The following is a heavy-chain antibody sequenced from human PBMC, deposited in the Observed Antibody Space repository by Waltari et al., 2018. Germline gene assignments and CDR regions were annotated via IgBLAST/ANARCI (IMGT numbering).Heavy chain of an antibody. CDR1: FTGYY. D-gene: IGHD2-21*01. CDR3: ARDRSPDVAVPFDP. V-gene: IGHV1-2*06. CDR2: INPNSGGT. Sequence: FTGYYMHWVRQAPGQGLEWMGRINPNSGGTNYAQKFQGRVTMTRDTSISTAYMELSRLRSDDTAVYYCARDRSPDVAVPFDPWGQGTLVTVSS. J-gene: IGHJ5*02.